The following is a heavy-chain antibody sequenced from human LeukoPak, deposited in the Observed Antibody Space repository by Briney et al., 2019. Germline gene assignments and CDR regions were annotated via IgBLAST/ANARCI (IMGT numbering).Heavy chain of an antibody. D-gene: IGHD6-19*01. CDR1: GGSISSYY. CDR2: IYTSGST. CDR3: ARLVAVAGDNWFDP. V-gene: IGHV4-4*07. Sequence: SETLSLTCTVSGGSISSYYWSWIRQPAGKGLEWIGRIYTSGSTNYNPSLKSRVTMSVDTSKNQFSLKLSSVTAADTAVYYCARLVAVAGDNWFDPWGQGTLVTVSS. J-gene: IGHJ5*02.